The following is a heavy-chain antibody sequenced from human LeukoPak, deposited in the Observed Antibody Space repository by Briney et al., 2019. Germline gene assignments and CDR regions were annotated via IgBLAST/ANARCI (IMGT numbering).Heavy chain of an antibody. CDR1: GGTFSSYA. CDR2: IIPIFGTA. V-gene: IGHV1-69*13. D-gene: IGHD2-15*01. Sequence: SVKVSCKASGGTFSSYAISWVRQAPGQGLEWMGGIIPIFGTANYAQKFQGRVTITADESMSTAYMELSSLRSEDTAVYYCARADIVVVVAATREDYYYGMDVWGQGTTVTVSS. J-gene: IGHJ6*02. CDR3: ARADIVVVVAATREDYYYGMDV.